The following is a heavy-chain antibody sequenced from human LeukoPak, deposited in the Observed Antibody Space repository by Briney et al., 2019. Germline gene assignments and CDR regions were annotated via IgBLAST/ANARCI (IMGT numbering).Heavy chain of an antibody. CDR1: GASITSTTCY. CDR3: ARGSRGYSYG. D-gene: IGHD5-18*01. Sequence: PSETLSLTCTVFGASITSTTCYWSWIRQPPGKGLEWIGYIYYSASTNYNPSLKSRVIISVDTSKNQFSLKLSSVTAADTAVYFCARGSRGYSYGWGQGTLVTVPS. CDR2: IYYSAST. J-gene: IGHJ4*02. V-gene: IGHV4-61*01.